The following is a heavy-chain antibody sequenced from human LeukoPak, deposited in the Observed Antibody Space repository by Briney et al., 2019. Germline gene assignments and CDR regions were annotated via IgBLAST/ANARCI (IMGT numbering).Heavy chain of an antibody. CDR2: ISYDGSNK. Sequence: PGRSLRLSCAASGFTFSSYAMHWVRQAPGKGLEWVAVISYDGSNKYYADCVKGRFTISRDNSKNTLYLQMNSLRAEDTAVYYCARDLPSGWELRFTNYVGIFDYWGQGTLVTVSS. D-gene: IGHD1-26*01. CDR1: GFTFSSYA. CDR3: ARDLPSGWELRFTNYVGIFDY. V-gene: IGHV3-30-3*01. J-gene: IGHJ4*02.